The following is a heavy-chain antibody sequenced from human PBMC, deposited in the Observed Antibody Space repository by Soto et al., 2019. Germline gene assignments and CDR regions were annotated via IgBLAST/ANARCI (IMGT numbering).Heavy chain of an antibody. CDR1: GCSISSSRHD. CDR2: IYYSGTT. D-gene: IGHD1-1*01. J-gene: IGHJ4*02. Sequence: SETLSLTCTVSGCSISSSRHDWGWIRQPPGKGLEWIGSIYYSGTTYYNPSLKSRVTISIDTSKNQFALKLSSVTDADTAVYYCARSGNWYFDYWGQGTLVTVSS. V-gene: IGHV4-39*01. CDR3: ARSGNWYFDY.